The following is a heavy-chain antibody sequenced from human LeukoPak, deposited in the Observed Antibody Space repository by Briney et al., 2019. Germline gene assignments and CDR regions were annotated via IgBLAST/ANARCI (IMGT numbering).Heavy chain of an antibody. J-gene: IGHJ3*02. D-gene: IGHD6-19*01. CDR3: AKDTEPTDGAVAGTPGAFDI. CDR1: GFTFDDYA. Sequence: PGRSLRLSCAASGFTFDDYAMYWVRQAPGKGLEWVSGISWNSGSIGYADSVKGRFTISRDNAKNSLYLQMNSLRAEDTALYYCAKDTEPTDGAVAGTPGAFDIWGQGTMVTVSS. V-gene: IGHV3-9*01. CDR2: ISWNSGSI.